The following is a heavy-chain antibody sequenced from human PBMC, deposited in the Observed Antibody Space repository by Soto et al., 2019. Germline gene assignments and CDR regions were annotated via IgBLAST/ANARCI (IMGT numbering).Heavy chain of an antibody. CDR1: GFTFSSYA. CDR2: ISGSGGST. D-gene: IGHD2-2*01. CDR3: AKDLGYQLPYGTTNYGIDV. Sequence: EVQLLESGGGLVQPGGSLRLSCAASGFTFSSYAMSWVRQAPGKGLEWVSAISGSGGSTYYADSVKGRFTISRDNTKNTLYLQMNSLRAGDTAVYYCAKDLGYQLPYGTTNYGIDVWGQGTTVTDSS. J-gene: IGHJ6*02. V-gene: IGHV3-23*01.